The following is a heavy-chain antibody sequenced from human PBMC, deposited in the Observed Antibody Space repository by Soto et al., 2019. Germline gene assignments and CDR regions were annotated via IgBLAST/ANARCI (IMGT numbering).Heavy chain of an antibody. V-gene: IGHV1-46*03. CDR3: TRGLASGDY. CDR1: GYIFTNFY. D-gene: IGHD6-6*01. Sequence: HVQLVQPGAEVKKPGASVKFSCKASGYIFTNFYIHWVRQAPGQGLEWIGIINPNGGSTNYAQNFQGSVTMTRDTSTSTVYMDLSSLRSEDTAVYYCTRGLASGDYWGQGTLITVSS. CDR2: INPNGGST. J-gene: IGHJ4*02.